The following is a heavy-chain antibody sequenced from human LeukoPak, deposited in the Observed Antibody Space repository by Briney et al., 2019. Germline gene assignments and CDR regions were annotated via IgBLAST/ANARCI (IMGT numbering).Heavy chain of an antibody. D-gene: IGHD3-9*01. Sequence: SETLSLTCTVSGGSVTSGSSYWGWIRQPPGKGLEWLGSIYFSGSTYYNPSLKSRLTMSVDTSKNQFSLELNSVTAADTAVYYCVRNKTTGPSFDSLTGKKSNYFDFWGQGTLVSVSS. CDR3: VRNKTTGPSFDSLTGKKSNYFDF. V-gene: IGHV4-39*01. CDR2: IYFSGST. CDR1: GGSVTSGSSY. J-gene: IGHJ4*02.